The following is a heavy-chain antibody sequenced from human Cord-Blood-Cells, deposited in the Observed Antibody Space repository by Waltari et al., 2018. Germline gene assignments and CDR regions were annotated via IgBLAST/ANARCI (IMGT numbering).Heavy chain of an antibody. J-gene: IGHJ3*02. CDR1: GFSLSTSGMR. CDR2: IDWDDDK. D-gene: IGHD6-6*01. V-gene: IGHV2-70*04. CDR3: ARISSSDAFDI. Sequence: QVTLKESGPALVIPTQTLTLTCTFSGFSLSTSGMRVRWIRQPPGKALEWLARIDWDDDKFYSTSLKTRLTISKDTSKNQVVLTMTNMDPVDTATYYCARISSSDAFDIWGQGTMVTVSS.